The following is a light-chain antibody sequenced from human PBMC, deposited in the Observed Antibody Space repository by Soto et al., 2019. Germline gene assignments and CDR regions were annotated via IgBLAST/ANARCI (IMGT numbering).Light chain of an antibody. CDR2: DVS. CDR3: CSYAGSYTYV. V-gene: IGLV2-11*01. Sequence: SEVRQPRSECRSPGQPDTYSCTGTSSYAGGYNYVSWYQQHPGKAPKLMIYDVSKRPSGVPDRFSGSKSGNTASLTISGLQAEDEADYYCCSYAGSYTYVFGTGTKVTVL. CDR1: SSYAGGYNY. J-gene: IGLJ1*01.